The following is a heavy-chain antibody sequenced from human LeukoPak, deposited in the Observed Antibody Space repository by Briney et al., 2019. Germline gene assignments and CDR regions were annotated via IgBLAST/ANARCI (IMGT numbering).Heavy chain of an antibody. Sequence: GGSLRLSSAASGFTFSSYAMSWVRQAPGKGLEWVSAISGSGGSTYYADSVKGRFTISRDNSKNTVYLQMNSTSAEDTAVDICAKGSSSWHNGAFDIWGQGTMLSVSS. V-gene: IGHV3-23*01. CDR2: ISGSGGST. D-gene: IGHD6-13*01. J-gene: IGHJ3*02. CDR1: GFTFSSYA. CDR3: AKGSSSWHNGAFDI.